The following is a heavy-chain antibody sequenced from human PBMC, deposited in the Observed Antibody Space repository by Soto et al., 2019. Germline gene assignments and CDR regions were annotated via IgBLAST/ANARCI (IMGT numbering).Heavy chain of an antibody. Sequence: ASVKVSCTASGYTFTGYYMHWVRQAPGQGLEWMGWINPNSGGTNYAQKFQGWVTMTRDTPISTAYMELSRLRSDDTAVYYCARALYDFWSGYPLYGMDVWGQGTTVTVSS. CDR1: GYTFTGYY. CDR2: INPNSGGT. J-gene: IGHJ6*02. V-gene: IGHV1-2*04. CDR3: ARALYDFWSGYPLYGMDV. D-gene: IGHD3-3*01.